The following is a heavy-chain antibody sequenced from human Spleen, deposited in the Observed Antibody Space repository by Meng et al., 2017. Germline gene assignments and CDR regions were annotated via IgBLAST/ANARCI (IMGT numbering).Heavy chain of an antibody. CDR1: GFTFDDYA. J-gene: IGHJ1*01. D-gene: IGHD6-19*01. CDR2: ITWDGDST. Sequence: GESLKISCAASGFTFDDYAMHWVRQAPGKGLEWVSLITWDGDSTYYADSVKGRFTISRDNSNDSLYLQMNSLRAEDTALYYCARMYSSAWFLYFQHWGQGTLVTVSS. V-gene: IGHV3-43D*03. CDR3: ARMYSSAWFLYFQH.